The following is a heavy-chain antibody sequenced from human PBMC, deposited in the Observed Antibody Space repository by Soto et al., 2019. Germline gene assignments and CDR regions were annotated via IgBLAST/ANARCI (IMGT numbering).Heavy chain of an antibody. J-gene: IGHJ4*02. CDR2: ISGSGGST. Sequence: GXSRRLSGAASGFTFSSYAMSWVRQAPGKGLEWVSAISGSGGSTYYADSVKGRFTISRDNSKNTLYLQMNSLRAEDTAVYYCAKDLGEDYYDYWGQGTLVTVSS. CDR1: GFTFSSYA. V-gene: IGHV3-23*01. D-gene: IGHD7-27*01. CDR3: AKDLGEDYYDY.